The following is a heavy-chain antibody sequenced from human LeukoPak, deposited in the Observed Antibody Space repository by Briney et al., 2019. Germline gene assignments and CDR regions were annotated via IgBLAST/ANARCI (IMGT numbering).Heavy chain of an antibody. V-gene: IGHV4-59*02. Sequence: SETLSLTCTVSGHSVSDYYWNWVRQPPGKGLEWIGYIYYSGSTCYNPSLESRVTISIDTSNNQFSLILSPVTAADTAVHYCARGAAARRSLVPLDYWGQGTLVTVSS. D-gene: IGHD6-6*01. CDR1: GHSVSDYY. J-gene: IGHJ4*02. CDR3: ARGAAARRSLVPLDY. CDR2: IYYSGST.